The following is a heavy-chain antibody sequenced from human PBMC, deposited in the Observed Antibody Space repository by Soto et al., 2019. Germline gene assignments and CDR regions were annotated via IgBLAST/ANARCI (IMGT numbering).Heavy chain of an antibody. CDR2: IKSKTDGGTT. D-gene: IGHD1-7*01. J-gene: IGHJ6*03. CDR3: TSYNWNYYYYYYYMDV. Sequence: RGSLRLSCAASGFTFSNAWMSWVRQAPGKGLEWVGRIKSKTDGGTTHYAAPVKGRFTISRDDSKNTLYLQMNSLKTEDTAVYFCTSYNWNYYYYYYYMDVWGKGTTVTVSS. CDR1: GFTFSNAW. V-gene: IGHV3-15*01.